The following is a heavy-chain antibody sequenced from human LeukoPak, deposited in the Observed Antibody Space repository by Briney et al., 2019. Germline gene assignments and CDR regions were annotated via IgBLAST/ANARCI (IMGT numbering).Heavy chain of an antibody. CDR2: IIPIFGTA. CDR3: AGESSGWYEGLYYFDY. CDR1: GGTFSSYA. V-gene: IGHV1-69*13. J-gene: IGHJ4*02. D-gene: IGHD6-19*01. Sequence: SVKVSCKASGGTFSSYAISWVRQAPGQGLEWMGGIIPIFGTANYAQKFQGRVTITADESTSTAYMKLSSLRSEDTAVYYCAGESSGWYEGLYYFDYWGQGTLVTVSS.